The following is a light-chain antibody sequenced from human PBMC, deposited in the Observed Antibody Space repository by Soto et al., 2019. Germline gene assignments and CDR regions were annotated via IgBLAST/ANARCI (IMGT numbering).Light chain of an antibody. CDR3: QQYYSYPRT. J-gene: IGKJ1*01. Sequence: IQLTQSPSLLSASVGDRVTITGLASQGISSYLAWYQQKPGKAPKLLIYAASTLQSGVPSRFSGSGSGTDFTLTISCLQSEDFATYYCQQYYSYPRTFGQGTKVDI. CDR1: QGISSY. CDR2: AAS. V-gene: IGKV1-8*01.